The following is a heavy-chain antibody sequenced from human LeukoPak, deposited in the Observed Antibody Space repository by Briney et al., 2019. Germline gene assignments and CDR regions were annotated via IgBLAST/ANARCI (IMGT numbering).Heavy chain of an antibody. D-gene: IGHD6-19*01. J-gene: IGHJ5*02. Sequence: ASVKVSCKASGHTFTSYGISWVRQAPGQGLEWMGWISAYNGNTNYAQKLQGRVTMTTDTSTSTAYMELRSLRSDDTAVYYCARSGSRGSSRSWFDPWGQGTLVTVSS. CDR1: GHTFTSYG. V-gene: IGHV1-18*01. CDR2: ISAYNGNT. CDR3: ARSGSRGSSRSWFDP.